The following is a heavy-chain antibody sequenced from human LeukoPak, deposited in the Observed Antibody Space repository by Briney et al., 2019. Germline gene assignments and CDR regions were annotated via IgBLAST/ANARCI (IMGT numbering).Heavy chain of an antibody. CDR1: GGSISSYY. J-gene: IGHJ4*02. D-gene: IGHD3-22*01. Sequence: PSETLSLTCTVSGGSISSYYWSWIRQPAGKGLEWIGRIYTSGSTNYNPSLKSRVTMSVDTSKNQFSLKLSSVTPAATAVYYCATQGMAYYDSSGLVDYWGQGTLVTVSS. CDR2: IYTSGST. CDR3: ATQGMAYYDSSGLVDY. V-gene: IGHV4-4*07.